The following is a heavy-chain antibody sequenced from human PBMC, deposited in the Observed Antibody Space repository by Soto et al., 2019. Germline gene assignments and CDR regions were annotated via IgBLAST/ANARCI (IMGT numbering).Heavy chain of an antibody. CDR2: IYPGDSDT. V-gene: IGHV5-51*01. D-gene: IGHD2-2*01. CDR3: ATSYCSSTSCYQRYGMDV. CDR1: GYSFTSYW. J-gene: IGHJ6*02. Sequence: LGESLKISCKGSGYSFTSYWIGWVRQMPGKGLEWMGIIYPGDSDTRYSPSFQGQVTISADKSISTAYLQWSSLKASDTAMYYCATSYCSSTSCYQRYGMDVWGQGTTVTVSS.